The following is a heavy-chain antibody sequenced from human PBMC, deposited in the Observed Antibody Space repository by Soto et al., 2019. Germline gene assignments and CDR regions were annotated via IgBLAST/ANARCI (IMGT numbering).Heavy chain of an antibody. Sequence: ASVKVSCKASGYTFTGYYMHWVRQAPGQGLEWMGWINPNSGGTNYAQKFQGRVTMTRDTSISTAYMELSRLRSDDTAVYYCARVSYGFNYYYYGMDVWGQGTQVTVSS. CDR2: INPNSGGT. V-gene: IGHV1-2*02. CDR3: ARVSYGFNYYYYGMDV. J-gene: IGHJ6*02. CDR1: GYTFTGYY. D-gene: IGHD5-18*01.